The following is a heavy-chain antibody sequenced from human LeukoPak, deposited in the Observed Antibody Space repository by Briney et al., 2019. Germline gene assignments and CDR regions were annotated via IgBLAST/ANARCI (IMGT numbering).Heavy chain of an antibody. J-gene: IGHJ3*02. CDR1: GFTFDDYA. Sequence: GRSLRLSCAASGFTFDDYAMHWVRQAPGKGLEWVSGISWNSGSIGYADSVKGRFTISRDNAKNSLYLQMNSLRAEDMALYYCAKDTGGYYYDAFDIWGQRTMVTVSS. V-gene: IGHV3-9*03. CDR2: ISWNSGSI. CDR3: AKDTGGYYYDAFDI. D-gene: IGHD3-22*01.